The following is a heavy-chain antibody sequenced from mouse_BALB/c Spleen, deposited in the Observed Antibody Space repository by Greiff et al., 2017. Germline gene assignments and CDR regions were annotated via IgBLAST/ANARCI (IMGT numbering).Heavy chain of an antibody. V-gene: IGHV5-6-5*01. CDR3: ARAGITTRGYAMDY. D-gene: IGHD2-4*01. Sequence: DVKLVESGGGLVKPGGSLKLSCAASGFTFSSYAMSWVRQTPEKRLEWVASISSGGSTYYPDSVKGRFTISRDNARNILYLQMSSLRSEDTAMYYCARAGITTRGYAMDYWGQGTSVTVSS. J-gene: IGHJ4*01. CDR1: GFTFSSYA. CDR2: ISSGGST.